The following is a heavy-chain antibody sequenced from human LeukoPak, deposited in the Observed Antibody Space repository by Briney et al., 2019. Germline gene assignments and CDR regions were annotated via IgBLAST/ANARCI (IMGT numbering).Heavy chain of an antibody. CDR3: AKDRSDSGYPSWFDS. D-gene: IGHD5-12*01. J-gene: IGHJ5*01. Sequence: TGGSLRFSCAASGFSFSSYAMSWVRQAPGKGLEWVSGISSGGHTYYADSVKGRVNISRDNFKNTMYLQMNSLRAEDTAVYYCAKDRSDSGYPSWFDSWGQGTLVTVSS. CDR2: ISSGGHT. V-gene: IGHV3-23*01. CDR1: GFSFSSYA.